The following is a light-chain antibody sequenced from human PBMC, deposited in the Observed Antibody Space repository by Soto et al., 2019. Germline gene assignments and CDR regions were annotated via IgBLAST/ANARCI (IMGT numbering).Light chain of an antibody. CDR2: EVT. J-gene: IGLJ1*01. V-gene: IGLV2-23*02. CDR3: CSYAGNTSPYV. CDR1: NSDIGSYDL. Sequence: QSALTQPASVSGSSGQSITISCIGTNSDIGSYDLVSWYQQHPGKAPKLLIFEVTKRPSGVSNRSSGSKSGNTASLTISGLQAEDEGDYYCCSYAGNTSPYVFGPGTKVTVL.